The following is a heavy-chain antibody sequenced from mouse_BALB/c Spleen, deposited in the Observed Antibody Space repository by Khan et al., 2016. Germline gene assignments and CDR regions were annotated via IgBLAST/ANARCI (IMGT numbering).Heavy chain of an antibody. CDR1: GYSITSDYA. CDR3: ARWLDAMDY. CDR2: ISYRGTT. D-gene: IGHD2-2*01. Sequence: EVQLQESGPGLVKPSQSLSLTCTVTGYSITSDYAWNWIRQFPGNKLEWMGYISYRGTTTYNPSLKSRISITRDTPKNQFFLQLNSVTTTDTATCFCARWLDAMDYWGQGTSVTDSS. J-gene: IGHJ4*01. V-gene: IGHV3-2*02.